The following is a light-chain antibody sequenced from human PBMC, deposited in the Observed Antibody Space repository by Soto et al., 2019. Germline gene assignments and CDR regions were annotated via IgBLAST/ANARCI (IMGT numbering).Light chain of an antibody. CDR1: NIGSKS. Sequence: SYELTQARSVSVAPGKTARITCGGNNIGSKSVHWYQQKPGQAPVLVIYYDSDRPSGIPERFSGSNSGNTATLTISRVEAGDEADYYCQVWDSSSDHVVFGGGTKLTVL. CDR3: QVWDSSSDHVV. V-gene: IGLV3-21*04. J-gene: IGLJ2*01. CDR2: YDS.